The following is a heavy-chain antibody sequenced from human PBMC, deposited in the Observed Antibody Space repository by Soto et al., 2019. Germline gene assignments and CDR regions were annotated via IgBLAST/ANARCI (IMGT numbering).Heavy chain of an antibody. CDR2: IYPGGVNI. V-gene: IGHV1-46*03. D-gene: IGHD6-19*01. Sequence: ASVRVSCKAIGYSFTSHYMHLVRQAPGQGLEWMGTIYPGGVNIGYAQKFKCRVTMTKDTSTSTVYMELNSLTSEDTAVYYCARDQSWHALASWFDPWGQGNLVTVSS. CDR3: ARDQSWHALASWFDP. J-gene: IGHJ5*02. CDR1: GYSFTSHY.